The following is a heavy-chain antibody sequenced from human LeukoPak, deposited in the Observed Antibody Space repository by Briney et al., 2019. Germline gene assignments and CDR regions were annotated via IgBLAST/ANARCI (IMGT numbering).Heavy chain of an antibody. J-gene: IGHJ4*02. CDR3: ARDRSSGWYKGLDY. Sequence: PSETLSLTCTVSGYSITTGHYWGWIRQPPGRGLEWVSAISGSGGSTYYADSVKGRFTISRDNAKNSLCLQMNSLRAEDTAVYYCARDRSSGWYKGLDYWGQGTLVTVSS. D-gene: IGHD6-19*01. V-gene: IGHV3-11*04. CDR2: ISGSGGST. CDR1: GYSITTGHY.